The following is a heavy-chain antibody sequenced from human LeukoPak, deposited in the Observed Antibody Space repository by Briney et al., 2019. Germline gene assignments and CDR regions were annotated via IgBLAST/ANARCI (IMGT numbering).Heavy chain of an antibody. J-gene: IGHJ4*02. V-gene: IGHV4-34*01. CDR1: AGSFSGYY. D-gene: IGHD3-9*01. CDR3: ARGLYDILTGYQEYFDY. Sequence: SETLSLTCAVYAGSFSGYYWSWIRQPPGKGLEWIGEINHSGSTNYNPSLKSRVTISVDTSKNQFSLKLSSVTAADTAVYYCARGLYDILTGYQEYFDYWGQGTLVTVSS. CDR2: INHSGST.